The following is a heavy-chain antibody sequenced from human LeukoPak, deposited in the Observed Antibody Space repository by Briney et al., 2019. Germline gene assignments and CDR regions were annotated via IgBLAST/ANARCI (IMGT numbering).Heavy chain of an antibody. CDR1: GFTFSSYA. J-gene: IGHJ4*02. CDR2: ISGSGGST. Sequence: PGVSLRLSCAASGFTFSSYAMSWVRQAPGKGLEWVSAISGSGGSTYYADFVKGRFTISRDNSKNTLYLQMNSLRAEDTAVYYCASAGYSSGWYGSAASAIYWGQGTLVTVSS. V-gene: IGHV3-23*01. CDR3: ASAGYSSGWYGSAASAIY. D-gene: IGHD6-19*01.